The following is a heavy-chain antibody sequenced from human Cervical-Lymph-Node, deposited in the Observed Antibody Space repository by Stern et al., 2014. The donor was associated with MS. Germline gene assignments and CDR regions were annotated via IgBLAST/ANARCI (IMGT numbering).Heavy chain of an antibody. D-gene: IGHD3-9*01. V-gene: IGHV1-69*01. J-gene: IGHJ6*02. CDR3: ARDGRHTDNYGLDV. Sequence: VQLVESGAEVKKPGSSVKISCKASGGTFNVYAINWLRQTPGQGLEWMGGIIPIFGTANYAQKFQGRGTITADESTRTSSMQLSSLRFDDTAVYYGARDGRHTDNYGLDVWGQGTTVTVSS. CDR1: GGTFNVYA. CDR2: IIPIFGTA.